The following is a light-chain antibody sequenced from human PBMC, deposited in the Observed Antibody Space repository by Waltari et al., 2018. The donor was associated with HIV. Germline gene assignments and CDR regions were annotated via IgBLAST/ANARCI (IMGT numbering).Light chain of an antibody. CDR2: DSS. Sequence: IVATHVPAALTVSPGERASLSCIASQSVSTNLAWYHQVSGQAPRLLIPDSSNRATGVPDRFSGSGSGTHFTLTISSLQSEDSGVYYCKQYSDWPRAFGLGTKVEV. CDR3: KQYSDWPRA. CDR1: QSVSTN. V-gene: IGKV3-15*01. J-gene: IGKJ1*01.